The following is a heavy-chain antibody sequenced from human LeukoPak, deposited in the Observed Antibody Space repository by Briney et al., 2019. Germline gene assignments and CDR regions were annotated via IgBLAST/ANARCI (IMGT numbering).Heavy chain of an antibody. Sequence: ASVKVSCKASGYTFTSYGISWVRQAPGQGLEWMGWISAYNGNTNYAQKLQGRVTMTTDTSTSTAYMELRSLRSDDTAVYYCARDCRAGGYDYNWFDPWGQGTLVTVSS. J-gene: IGHJ5*02. CDR3: ARDCRAGGYDYNWFDP. CDR2: ISAYNGNT. V-gene: IGHV1-18*01. CDR1: GYTFTSYG. D-gene: IGHD5-12*01.